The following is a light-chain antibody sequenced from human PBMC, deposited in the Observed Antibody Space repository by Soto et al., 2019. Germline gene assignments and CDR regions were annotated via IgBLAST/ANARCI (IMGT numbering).Light chain of an antibody. V-gene: IGKV2-28*01. CDR2: LGS. Sequence: EIVLTQSPLSLPVTPGEPASISCRSSRNLLHSNGYYYLDWYLQKPGQSPQLLIYLGSNRASGVPDRFSGSGSGTDFTLTISRVEAEDVGVYFCAQGLATPFTFGIGTKVEIK. CDR3: AQGLATPFT. J-gene: IGKJ4*01. CDR1: RNLLHSNGYYY.